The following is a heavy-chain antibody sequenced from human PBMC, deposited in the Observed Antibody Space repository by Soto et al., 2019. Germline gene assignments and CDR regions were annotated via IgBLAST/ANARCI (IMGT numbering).Heavy chain of an antibody. CDR3: ARGNSGYISNFDY. CDR2: IIQLLGIA. Sequence: FLVKVSCKGVGKTFSSYTISCVRKKPGQGKEWMGRIIQLLGIANYAQKFQGRVTITADKSTSTAYMELSSLRSDDTAVFYCARGNSGYISNFDYWGQGTLVTVSS. CDR1: GKTFSSYT. D-gene: IGHD5-12*01. J-gene: IGHJ4*02. V-gene: IGHV1-69*02.